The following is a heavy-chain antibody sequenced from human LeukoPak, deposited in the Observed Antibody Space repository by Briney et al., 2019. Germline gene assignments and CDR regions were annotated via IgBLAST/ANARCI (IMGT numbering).Heavy chain of an antibody. Sequence: PGGSLRLSCAVSEFNFRDHWMDWVRQAPGKGLEWVGHIKNDGSETYYLDSLKGRFSISRDNTNNALYLQMNSLRVEDTAVYYCVKNDGWFHLAQWGQGTLVTVSS. CDR1: EFNFRDHW. J-gene: IGHJ4*02. D-gene: IGHD6-19*01. V-gene: IGHV3-7*03. CDR3: VKNDGWFHLAQ. CDR2: IKNDGSET.